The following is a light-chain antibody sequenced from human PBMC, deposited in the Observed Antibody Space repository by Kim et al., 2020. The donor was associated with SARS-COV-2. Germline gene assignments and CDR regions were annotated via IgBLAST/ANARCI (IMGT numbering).Light chain of an antibody. CDR2: QDN. CDR3: QAWDSSTVV. Sequence: ASPGQTAPITCSAEKLGEKYASWYQQRPGQSPILVIFQDNKRPSGIPERFSGSNSGNTATLTISGTQTMDEADYYCQAWDSSTVVFGGGTQLTVL. CDR1: KLGEKY. J-gene: IGLJ2*01. V-gene: IGLV3-1*01.